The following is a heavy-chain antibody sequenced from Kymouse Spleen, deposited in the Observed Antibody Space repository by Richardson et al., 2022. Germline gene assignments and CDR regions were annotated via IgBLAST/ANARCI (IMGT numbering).Heavy chain of an antibody. CDR3: TRQGYNWAPMDV. Sequence: EVQLVESGGGLVQPGGSLKLSCAASGFTFSGSAMHWVRQASGKGLEWVGRIRSKANSYATAYAASVKGRFTISRDDSKNTAYLQMNSLKTEDTAVYYCTRQGYNWAPMDVWGQGTTVTVSS. V-gene: IGHV3-73*02. D-gene: IGHD1-20*01,IGHD1-7*01. CDR2: IRSKANSYAT. CDR1: GFTFSGSA. J-gene: IGHJ6*02.